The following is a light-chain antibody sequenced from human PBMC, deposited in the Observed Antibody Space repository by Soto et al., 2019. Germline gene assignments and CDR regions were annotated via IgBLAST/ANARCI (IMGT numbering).Light chain of an antibody. V-gene: IGKV1-5*03. Sequence: RVTIPCRASQSISSWLAWYQQKPGKAPKLLIYKASSLESGVPSRFSGSESGTDFTLTISSLQPEDSASYYCQQYYNSVLTFGGGTKVDIK. CDR1: QSISSW. CDR3: QQYYNSVLT. J-gene: IGKJ4*01. CDR2: KAS.